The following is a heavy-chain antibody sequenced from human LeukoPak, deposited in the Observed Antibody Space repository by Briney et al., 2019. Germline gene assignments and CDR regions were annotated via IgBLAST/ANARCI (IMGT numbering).Heavy chain of an antibody. J-gene: IGHJ5*02. Sequence: SETLSLTCTVSGGSISSYYWSWIRQPPGKGLEWIGYIYYSGSTNYNPSLKSRFTISVDTSKNQFSLKMSSVTAADTAVYYCAGVATAGMEFDPWGQGTLVSVSS. CDR2: IYYSGST. CDR1: GGSISSYY. CDR3: AGVATAGMEFDP. V-gene: IGHV4-59*01. D-gene: IGHD6-13*01.